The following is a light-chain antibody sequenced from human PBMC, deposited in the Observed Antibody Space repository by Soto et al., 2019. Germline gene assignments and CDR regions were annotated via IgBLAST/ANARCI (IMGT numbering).Light chain of an antibody. CDR3: QSYDSSLSGVV. V-gene: IGLV1-40*01. J-gene: IGLJ2*01. CDR2: GDS. CDR1: SSNIGAGYD. Sequence: QSVLTQPPSVSGAPGQRVTISCTGSSSNIGAGYDVHWYQQLPGTAPKLLIYGDSNRPSGVPDRFSGSKSGTSASLAITGLQAEDEAHYYCQSYDSSLSGVVFGGGTKVNVL.